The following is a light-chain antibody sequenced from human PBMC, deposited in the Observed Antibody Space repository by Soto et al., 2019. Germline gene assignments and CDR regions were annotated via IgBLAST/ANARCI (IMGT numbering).Light chain of an antibody. CDR3: NSYTSSATVV. CDR2: GVS. V-gene: IGLV2-14*01. CDR1: SSDVGGYNY. J-gene: IGLJ2*01. Sequence: QSAQAQPASVSGSPGQSITISCTGTSSDVGGYNYVSWYQQHPGKAPKLMIYGVSNRPSGVSNRFSGSKSGNTASLTISGLQAEDEADYCCNSYTSSATVVFGGGTKLTVL.